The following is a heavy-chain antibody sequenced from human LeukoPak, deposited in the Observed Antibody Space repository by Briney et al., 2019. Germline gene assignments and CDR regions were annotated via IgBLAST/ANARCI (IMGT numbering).Heavy chain of an antibody. CDR3: ARQSCRSTSCYFSFGGAYEY. V-gene: IGHV4-39*01. CDR2: ISHSGST. D-gene: IGHD2-2*01. CDR1: GGSISTSHY. Sequence: SETLSLTCTISGGSISTSHYWGWIRQAPGKGLEWIGSISHSGSTYYNPSLKSRISISVDTSKNQFSLQLSSVTAADTAVYYCARQSCRSTSCYFSFGGAYEYWGQGTLVTVSS. J-gene: IGHJ4*02.